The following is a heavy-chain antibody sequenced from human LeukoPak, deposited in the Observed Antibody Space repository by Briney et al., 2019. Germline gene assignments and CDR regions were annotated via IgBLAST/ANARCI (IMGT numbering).Heavy chain of an antibody. V-gene: IGHV3-23*01. CDR1: GFIFSNYA. J-gene: IGHJ4*02. CDR2: IRDSGDDT. CDR3: AKEWAVIGTPLLDY. D-gene: IGHD4-11*01. Sequence: GGSLRLSCAASGFIFSNYAMSWVRQAPGKGLEWVSGIRDSGDDTFYADSVRGRSTISRDNSKNILYLQMNSLRVEDTAVYYCAKEWAVIGTPLLDYWGQGNLVTVSS.